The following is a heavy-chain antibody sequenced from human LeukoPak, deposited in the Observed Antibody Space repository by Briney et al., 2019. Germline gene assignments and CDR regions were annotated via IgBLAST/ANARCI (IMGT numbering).Heavy chain of an antibody. J-gene: IGHJ3*02. V-gene: IGHV3-53*01. CDR1: GFTFSSNY. D-gene: IGHD2-2*02. CDR3: ARWGVVPAAIYAFDI. CDR2: IYSGGST. Sequence: PGGSLRLSCAASGFTFSSNYMSWVRQAPGKGLEWVSVIYSGGSTYYADSVKGRFTISRDNSKNTLYLQMNSLRAEDTAVYYCARWGVVPAAIYAFDIWGQGTMVTVSS.